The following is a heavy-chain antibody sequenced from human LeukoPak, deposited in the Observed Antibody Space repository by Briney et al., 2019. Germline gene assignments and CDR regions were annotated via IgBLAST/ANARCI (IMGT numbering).Heavy chain of an antibody. Sequence: ASVKVSCKASGYTFTSYGISWVRQAPGQGLEWMGWISAYNGNTNYAQKLQGRVTMTRDTSTSTVYMELSSLRSEDTAVYYCARGSAGSPLYSSSLRAQPFDYWGQGTLVTVSS. CDR3: ARGSAGSPLYSSSLRAQPFDY. CDR1: GYTFTSYG. J-gene: IGHJ4*02. V-gene: IGHV1-18*01. CDR2: ISAYNGNT. D-gene: IGHD6-13*01.